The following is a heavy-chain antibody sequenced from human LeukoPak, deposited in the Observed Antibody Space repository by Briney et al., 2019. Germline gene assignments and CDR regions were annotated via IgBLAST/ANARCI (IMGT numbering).Heavy chain of an antibody. CDR1: GGSFSDYY. J-gene: IGHJ4*02. V-gene: IGHV4-34*01. Sequence: SETLSLTCAVYGGSFSDYYWSWIRQPPGKGLEWIGEINHSGSTNYNPSLKSRVTISVDTSKNQFSLKLSSVTAADTAVYYRARGRPIRPGYYDTSGYLNYWGQGTLVTVSS. D-gene: IGHD3-22*01. CDR3: ARGRPIRPGYYDTSGYLNY. CDR2: INHSGST.